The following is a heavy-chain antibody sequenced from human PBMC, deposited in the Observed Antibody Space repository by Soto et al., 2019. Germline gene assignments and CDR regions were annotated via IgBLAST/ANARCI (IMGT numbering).Heavy chain of an antibody. J-gene: IGHJ6*03. CDR2: INPSGGST. Sequence: QVQLVQSGAEVKKPGASVKVSCKASGYTFTSYYMHWVRQAPGQGLEWMGIINPSGGSTSYAQKFQGRVTMTRDTSTSTVYMGLSSLRSEDTAVYYCASCTSCYGAYYYYYYMDVWGKGTTVTVSS. CDR1: GYTFTSYY. V-gene: IGHV1-46*03. CDR3: ASCTSCYGAYYYYYYMDV. D-gene: IGHD2-2*01.